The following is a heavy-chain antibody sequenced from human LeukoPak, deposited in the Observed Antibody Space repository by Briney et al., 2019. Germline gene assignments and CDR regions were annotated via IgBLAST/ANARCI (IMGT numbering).Heavy chain of an antibody. CDR2: IKQDGSEK. CDR3: CVDYYYYYMDV. CDR1: GFTFSSYW. V-gene: IGHV3-7*01. D-gene: IGHD5/OR15-5a*01. Sequence: GGSLRLSCAASGFTFSSYWMSWVRQAPGKGLEWVANIKQDGSEKYYVDSVKGRFTISRDNAKNSLYLQMNSLRAEDTAVYYCCVDYYYYYMDVWGKGTTVTVSS. J-gene: IGHJ6*03.